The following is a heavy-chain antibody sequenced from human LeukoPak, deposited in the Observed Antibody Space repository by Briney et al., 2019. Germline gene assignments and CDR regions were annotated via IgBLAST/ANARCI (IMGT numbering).Heavy chain of an antibody. CDR2: ISGRGASK. CDR1: GLTFNNYA. Sequence: GGSLRLSCAVSGLTFNNYAMSWVRQAPGKGLEWVSGISGRGASKYYADSVKGRFTISKDNSKKTLYLQMNRLRAEDTAVYYCARDPYSGSYGNYYYYFMDVWGKGTTVTISS. D-gene: IGHD1-26*01. CDR3: ARDPYSGSYGNYYYYFMDV. V-gene: IGHV3-23*01. J-gene: IGHJ6*03.